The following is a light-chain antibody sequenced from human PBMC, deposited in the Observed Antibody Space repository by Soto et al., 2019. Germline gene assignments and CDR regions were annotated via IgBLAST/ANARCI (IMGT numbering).Light chain of an antibody. CDR1: QSVGSNY. Sequence: EIVFTQSPSTLSVSPGESATLSCRASQSVGSNYLAWYQQRPGQAPRLLLYHTSKRATGIPDRFSGSGSGTEFTLTISRLXPEDFAFYYCQQHDTSLTWWFGQGTKVDTK. V-gene: IGKV3-20*01. J-gene: IGKJ1*01. CDR2: HTS. CDR3: QQHDTSLTWW.